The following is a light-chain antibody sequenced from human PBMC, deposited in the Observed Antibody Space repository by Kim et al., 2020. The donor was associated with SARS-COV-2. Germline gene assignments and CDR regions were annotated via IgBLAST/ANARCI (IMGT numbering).Light chain of an antibody. CDR2: GKN. Sequence: SSELTQDPAVSVALGQTVRITCQGDSLRNYYASWXQQKPGQAPVLVIYGKNNRPSGIPDRFSGSSSGNTASLTITGAQAEDEADYYCNSRDSSTNHLVFG. CDR3: NSRDSSTNHLV. V-gene: IGLV3-19*01. CDR1: SLRNYY. J-gene: IGLJ3*02.